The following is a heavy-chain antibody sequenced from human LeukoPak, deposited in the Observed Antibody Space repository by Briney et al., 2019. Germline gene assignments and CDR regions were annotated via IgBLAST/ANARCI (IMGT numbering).Heavy chain of an antibody. CDR2: IYTSGST. J-gene: IGHJ3*02. D-gene: IGHD3-22*01. V-gene: IGHV4-4*07. CDR3: ARAYDSSGYYYRKNAFDI. Sequence: KGLEWIGRIYTSGSTNYNPSLKSRVTMSVDTSKNQFSLKLSSVTAADTAVYYCARAYDSSGYYYRKNAFDIWGQGTMVTVSS.